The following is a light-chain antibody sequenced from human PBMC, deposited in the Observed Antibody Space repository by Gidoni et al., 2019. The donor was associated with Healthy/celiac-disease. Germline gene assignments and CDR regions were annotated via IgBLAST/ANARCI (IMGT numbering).Light chain of an antibody. CDR2: SNN. Sequence: QSVLTQPPSASVTPGQGVTISCSGSSSNIGSNTVNWSQQLPGTAPKLLIYSNNQRPSGVPDRFSGSKSGTSASLAISGLQSEDEADYYCAAWDDSLNGWVFGGGTKLTVL. CDR3: AAWDDSLNGWV. CDR1: SSNIGSNT. J-gene: IGLJ3*02. V-gene: IGLV1-44*01.